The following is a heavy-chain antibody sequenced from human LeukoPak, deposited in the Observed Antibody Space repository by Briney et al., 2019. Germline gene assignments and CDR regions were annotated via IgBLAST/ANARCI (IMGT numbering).Heavy chain of an antibody. CDR2: ISPYNGNT. CDR3: ARERESAVYLETCDY. Sequence: GASVKVSCKTSSYTFTRYGISWVRQAPGQGLEWMGWISPYNGNTNYAQKFQGRVTMTTDTSTSTAYMEVRSLRSDDTAVYYCARERESAVYLETCDYWGQGTLVTVSS. J-gene: IGHJ4*02. CDR1: SYTFTRYG. V-gene: IGHV1-18*01. D-gene: IGHD1-20*01.